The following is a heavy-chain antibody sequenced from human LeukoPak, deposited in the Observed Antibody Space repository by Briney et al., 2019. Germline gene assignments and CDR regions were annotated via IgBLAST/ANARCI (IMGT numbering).Heavy chain of an antibody. J-gene: IGHJ6*03. CDR1: GFTFSSYG. Sequence: GGSLRLSCAASGFTFSSYGMHWVRQAPGKGLEWVAFIRYDGSNKYYADSVKGRFTISRDNSKNTLYLQMNSLRAEDTAVYYCAKGLPYYYYMDVWGKGTTVTVSS. CDR3: AKGLPYYYYMDV. V-gene: IGHV3-30*02. CDR2: IRYDGSNK. D-gene: IGHD2-15*01.